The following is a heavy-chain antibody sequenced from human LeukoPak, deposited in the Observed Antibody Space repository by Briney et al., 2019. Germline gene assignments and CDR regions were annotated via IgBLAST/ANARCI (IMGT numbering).Heavy chain of an antibody. Sequence: ASETLSLTCTVSGYSISTGYYWGWIRQPPGQGLEWIGTFYHGGSTYYNPSLKSRVTISVDTSKNQFSLKLSSVTAADTAVYYCARDSVRQDPTSKYYYYYMDVWGKGTTVTVSS. J-gene: IGHJ6*03. D-gene: IGHD3-10*02. CDR2: FYHGGST. CDR1: GYSISTGYY. V-gene: IGHV4-38-2*02. CDR3: ARDSVRQDPTSKYYYYYMDV.